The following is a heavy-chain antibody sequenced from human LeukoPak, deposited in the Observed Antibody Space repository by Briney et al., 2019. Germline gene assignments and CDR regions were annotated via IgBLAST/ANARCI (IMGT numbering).Heavy chain of an antibody. CDR3: ASPVVAATGSDY. J-gene: IGHJ4*02. D-gene: IGHD2-15*01. V-gene: IGHV3-30*02. CDR2: IRYDGTNK. CDR1: GFTFSTYG. Sequence: PGGSLRLSCAASGFTFSTYGMHWVRQAPGKGLEWVAFIRYDGTNKYYADSVKGRFTISRDNAKNSLYLQMNSLRAEDTAVYYCASPVVAATGSDYWGQGTLVTVSS.